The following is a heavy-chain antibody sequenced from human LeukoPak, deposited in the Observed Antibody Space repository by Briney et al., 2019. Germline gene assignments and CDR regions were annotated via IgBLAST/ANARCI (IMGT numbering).Heavy chain of an antibody. J-gene: IGHJ4*02. CDR3: AKDWYSGSYWATYFDY. CDR2: IYSDNT. Sequence: GGSLRLSCTVSGYTVSSNSMSWVRQAPGKGLEWVSFIYSDNTHYSDSVKGRFTISRDNSKNTLYLQMKSLRPEDTAVYYCAKDWYSGSYWATYFDYWGQGTLVTVSS. V-gene: IGHV3-66*03. CDR1: GYTVSSNS. D-gene: IGHD1-26*01.